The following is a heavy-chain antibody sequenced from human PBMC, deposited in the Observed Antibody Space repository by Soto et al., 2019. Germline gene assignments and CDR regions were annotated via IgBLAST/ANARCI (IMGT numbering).Heavy chain of an antibody. CDR3: VASLAASGLNWLDP. Sequence: SETLSLTCIVSGGSISEKYWNWVRQPPGKSLEWIGLIFANGHTDYNPSLKSRVTMSVDASKNQFSLRLTSMTAADTAVYYCVASLAASGLNWLDPWGRGT. J-gene: IGHJ5*02. CDR2: IFANGHT. D-gene: IGHD6-25*01. CDR1: GGSISEKY. V-gene: IGHV4-4*07.